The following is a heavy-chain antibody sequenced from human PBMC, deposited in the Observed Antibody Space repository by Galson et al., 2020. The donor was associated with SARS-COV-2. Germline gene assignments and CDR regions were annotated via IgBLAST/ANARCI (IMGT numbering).Heavy chain of an antibody. CDR2: IYPSDSDT. CDR1: GYTFTDYW. Sequence: GESLKISCEASGYTFTDYWIGWVRQMPGKGLEWMGIIYPSDSDTKYSPSFQGQVTISVDKSINTAYLQWSSLKASDTAMYYCARRRPIRVFGGAGGSGCMGVWGLGAPITV. V-gene: IGHV5-51*01. J-gene: IGHJ6*02. CDR3: ARRRPIRVFGGAGGSGCMGV. D-gene: IGHD3-3*01.